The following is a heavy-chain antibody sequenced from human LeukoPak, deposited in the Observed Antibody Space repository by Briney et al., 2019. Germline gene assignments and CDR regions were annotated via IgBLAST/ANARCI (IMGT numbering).Heavy chain of an antibody. CDR3: ARRYSSSWYSETDY. J-gene: IGHJ4*02. CDR1: GGSISSSSYY. V-gene: IGHV4-39*01. D-gene: IGHD6-13*01. CDR2: IYYSGST. Sequence: TSETLSLTCTVSGGSISSSSYYWGWIRQPPGKGLVWIGSIYYSGSTSCNPSLKSRVTISVDTSKNQFSLKLSSVTAADTAVYYCARRYSSSWYSETDYWGQGTLVTVSS.